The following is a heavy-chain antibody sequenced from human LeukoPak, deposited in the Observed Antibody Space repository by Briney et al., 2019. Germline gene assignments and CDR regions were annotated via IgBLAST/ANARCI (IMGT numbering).Heavy chain of an antibody. CDR2: LYSSGTT. J-gene: IGHJ4*02. Sequence: SETLSLTCTVSGDSISSGRYYWSWIRQPAGKGLEWIGRLYSSGTTNYNPSLKSRVSMSVDTSKNQFSLMLSSVTAADTAVYYCARVKWELLAGPFEYWGQGTLVTVSS. CDR3: ARVKWELLAGPFEY. V-gene: IGHV4-61*02. D-gene: IGHD1-26*01. CDR1: GDSISSGRYY.